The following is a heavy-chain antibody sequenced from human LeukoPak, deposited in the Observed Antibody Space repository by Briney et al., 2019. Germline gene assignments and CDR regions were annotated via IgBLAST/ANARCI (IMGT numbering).Heavy chain of an antibody. CDR1: GFTFSTYS. D-gene: IGHD3-9*01. Sequence: PGGSLRLSCAASGFTFSTYSMNWVRQPTGKGLEWVSAIGTAGDTYYSHSVQGRFTISRENPKNSLYLHMNSLSAGDTAVYFCARGHMLTGYYNFAWFDPWGQGTLVTVSS. CDR3: ARGHMLTGYYNFAWFDP. J-gene: IGHJ5*02. V-gene: IGHV3-13*01. CDR2: IGTAGDT.